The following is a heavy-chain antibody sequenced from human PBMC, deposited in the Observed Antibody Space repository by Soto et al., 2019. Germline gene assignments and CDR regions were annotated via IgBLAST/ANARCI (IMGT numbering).Heavy chain of an antibody. Sequence: SVKVSCKASGGTFSSYTISWVRQAPGQGLEWMGRIIPILGIANYAQKFQGRVTITADKSTSTAYMELSSLRSEDTAVYYCARGYCSGGSCYLNWLDPWGQGTLVTASS. J-gene: IGHJ5*02. CDR2: IIPILGIA. CDR1: GGTFSSYT. V-gene: IGHV1-69*02. D-gene: IGHD2-15*01. CDR3: ARGYCSGGSCYLNWLDP.